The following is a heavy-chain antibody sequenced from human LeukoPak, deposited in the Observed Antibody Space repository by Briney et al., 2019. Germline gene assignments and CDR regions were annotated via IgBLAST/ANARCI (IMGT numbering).Heavy chain of an antibody. D-gene: IGHD3-22*01. CDR1: GGSISSGDYY. CDR3: ARAYYYDNSGYSWLFDY. Sequence: PSETLSLTCTVSGGSISSGDYYWSWIRQPPGKGLEWIGYIYYSGSTYYNPSLKSRVTISVDTSKNQFSLKLSSVTAADTAVYYCARAYYYDNSGYSWLFDYWGQGTLVTVSS. V-gene: IGHV4-30-4*08. J-gene: IGHJ4*02. CDR2: IYYSGST.